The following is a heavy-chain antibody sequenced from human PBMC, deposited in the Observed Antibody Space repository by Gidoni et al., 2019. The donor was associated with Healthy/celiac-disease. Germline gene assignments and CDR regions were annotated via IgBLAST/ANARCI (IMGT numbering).Heavy chain of an antibody. V-gene: IGHV4-31*03. J-gene: IGHJ5*02. CDR1: GGSISSGGYY. D-gene: IGHD3-3*01. CDR2: IYYSGST. CDR3: ARGSTDFWSGYWGAGPRPPHQNKWFDP. Sequence: QVQLQESGPGLVKPSQTLSLTCTVSGGSISSGGYYWSWLRLRPGKGLEWFGYIYYSGSTYYNPSLKSRVTISVDASKNQFSLKLSSVTAADTAVYYCARGSTDFWSGYWGAGPRPPHQNKWFDPWGQGTLVTVSS.